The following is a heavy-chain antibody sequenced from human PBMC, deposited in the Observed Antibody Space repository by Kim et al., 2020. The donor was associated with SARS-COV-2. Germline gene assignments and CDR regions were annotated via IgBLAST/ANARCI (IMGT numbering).Heavy chain of an antibody. D-gene: IGHD2-2*01. J-gene: IGHJ5*02. CDR3: AKAPILEGPPAKNYFDP. CDR1: GITFSSYG. CDR2: ILYDGSNK. V-gene: IGHV3-30*18. Sequence: GGSLRLSCEASGITFSSYGMHWVRQAPGKGLEWVAGILYDGSNKYYADAVKGRFTVSRDNSKNTLYLQVNSLRPEDTAVYYCAKAPILEGPPAKNYFDPWGQGTLVTVSS.